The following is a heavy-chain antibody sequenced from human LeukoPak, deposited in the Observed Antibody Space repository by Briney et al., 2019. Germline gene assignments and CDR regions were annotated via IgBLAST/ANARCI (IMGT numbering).Heavy chain of an antibody. CDR2: IYYSGST. D-gene: IGHD5-12*01. V-gene: IGHV4-31*03. CDR3: ARAPYEAYFDY. Sequence: SQTLSLTCTVPGGSISSGVYYWSWIRQHPGKGLEWIGYIYYSGSTYYNPSLKSRVTISVDTSKNQFSLKLSSVTAADTAVYYCARAPYEAYFDYWGQGTLVTVSS. CDR1: GGSISSGVYY. J-gene: IGHJ4*02.